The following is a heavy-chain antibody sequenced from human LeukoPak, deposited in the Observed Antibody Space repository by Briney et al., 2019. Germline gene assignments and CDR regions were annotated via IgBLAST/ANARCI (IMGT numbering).Heavy chain of an antibody. CDR1: GYTFTGYY. J-gene: IGHJ4*02. CDR2: INPNSGGT. V-gene: IGHV1-2*02. Sequence: GASVKVSCKASGYTFTGYYMHWVRQAPGQGLEWMGWINPNSGGTNYAQKFQGRVTMTRDTSISTAYMELSRLRSDDTAVYYCARGGGRDRGYDSDYFDYWGQGTLVTVSS. CDR3: ARGGGRDRGYDSDYFDY. D-gene: IGHD5-12*01.